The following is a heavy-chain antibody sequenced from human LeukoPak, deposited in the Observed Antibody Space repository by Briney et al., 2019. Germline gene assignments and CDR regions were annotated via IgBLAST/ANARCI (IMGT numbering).Heavy chain of an antibody. J-gene: IGHJ5*02. CDR3: AREREENYDSRRANRANWFDP. D-gene: IGHD3-10*01. Sequence: GGSLRLSCEASGFTFDDYGMSWVRQAPGKGLDWASGISWNGGRTAYADSVRGRFTISRDNAKNSLYLQMNSLRTKDTALYYCAREREENYDSRRANRANWFDPWGQGTLVTVSS. CDR1: GFTFDDYG. CDR2: ISWNGGRT. V-gene: IGHV3-20*04.